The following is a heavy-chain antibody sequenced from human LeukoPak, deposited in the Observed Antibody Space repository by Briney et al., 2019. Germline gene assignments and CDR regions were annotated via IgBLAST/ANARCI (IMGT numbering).Heavy chain of an antibody. CDR2: IYYSGST. CDR3: ARSAAVAGTYY. J-gene: IGHJ4*02. CDR1: GGPFSSSSNY. V-gene: IGHV4-39*07. D-gene: IGHD6-19*01. Sequence: PSETLSLTCTASGGPFSSSSNYWGWTPQPQGKGWELIGSIYYSGSTYYNPSLKSRVTISVDTSKNQFSLKLSSVTAADTAVYYCARSAAVAGTYYWGQGTLVTVSS.